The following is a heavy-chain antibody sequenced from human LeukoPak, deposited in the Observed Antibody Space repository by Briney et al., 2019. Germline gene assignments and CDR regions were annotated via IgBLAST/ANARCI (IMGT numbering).Heavy chain of an antibody. CDR2: IRYDGSNK. D-gene: IGHD2-15*01. V-gene: IGHV3-30*02. Sequence: GGSLRLSCAASGFTFSSYGMHWVRQAPGKGLEWVAFIRYDGSNKYYADSVKGRFTISRDNSKNTLYLQMNSLRAEDTAVYYCAKDIVVVVAAILPYMDVWGKGTTVTVSS. CDR1: GFTFSSYG. CDR3: AKDIVVVVAAILPYMDV. J-gene: IGHJ6*03.